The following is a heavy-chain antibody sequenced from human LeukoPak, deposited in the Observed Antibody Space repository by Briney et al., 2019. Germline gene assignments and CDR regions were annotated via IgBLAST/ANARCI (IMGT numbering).Heavy chain of an antibody. CDR3: ARALYYYGSGSYQRVPNWFDP. J-gene: IGHJ5*02. V-gene: IGHV4-34*01. Sequence: SETLSLTCAVYGGSFSGYYWSWIRQPPGKGREWIGEINHSGSTNYNPSLKSRVTISVDTSKNQFSLKLSSVTAADTAVYYCARALYYYGSGSYQRVPNWFDPWGLGTLVTVSS. CDR2: INHSGST. CDR1: GGSFSGYY. D-gene: IGHD3-10*01.